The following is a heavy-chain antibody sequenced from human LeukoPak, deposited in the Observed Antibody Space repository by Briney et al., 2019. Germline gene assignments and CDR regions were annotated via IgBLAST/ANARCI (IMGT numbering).Heavy chain of an antibody. Sequence: SVKVSCKASGYTFTSYDINWVRQAPGQGLEWMGGIIPIFGTANYAQKFQGRVTITADESTSTAYMELSSLRSEDTAVYYCARDPRTYYYDSSGYYPYYFDYWGQGTLVTVSS. J-gene: IGHJ4*02. D-gene: IGHD3-22*01. CDR3: ARDPRTYYYDSSGYYPYYFDY. V-gene: IGHV1-69*13. CDR2: IIPIFGTA. CDR1: GYTFTSYD.